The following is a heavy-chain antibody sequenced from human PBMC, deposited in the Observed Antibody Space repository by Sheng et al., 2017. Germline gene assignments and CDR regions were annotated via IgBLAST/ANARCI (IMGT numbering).Heavy chain of an antibody. J-gene: IGHJ6*02. CDR3: AREIYCSSTSCYGYYYYGMDV. V-gene: IGHV4-38-2*02. CDR2: IYHSGST. Sequence: QVQLQESGPGLVKPSETLSLTCAVSGYSISSGYYWGWIRQPPGKGLEWIGSIYHSGSTYYNPSLKSRVTISVDTSKNQFSLKLSSVTAADTAVYYCAREIYCSSTSCYGYYYYGMDVWGQGTTVTVSS. D-gene: IGHD2-2*01. CDR1: GYSISSGYY.